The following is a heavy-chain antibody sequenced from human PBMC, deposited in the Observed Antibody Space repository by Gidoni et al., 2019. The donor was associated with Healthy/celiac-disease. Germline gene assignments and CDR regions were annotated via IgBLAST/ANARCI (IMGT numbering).Heavy chain of an antibody. CDR1: GYSFTSYW. CDR2: IYPGDSDT. D-gene: IGHD6-13*01. CDR3: ARQAFFSSWYLQEGPFDY. Sequence: EVQLVQSGAEVKKPGESLKISCTGSGYSFTSYWIGWVRQMPGKGLEWMGIIYPGDSDTRYSPSFQGQVTISADKSISTAYLQWSSLKASDTAMYYCARQAFFSSWYLQEGPFDYWGQGTLVTVSS. V-gene: IGHV5-51*01. J-gene: IGHJ4*02.